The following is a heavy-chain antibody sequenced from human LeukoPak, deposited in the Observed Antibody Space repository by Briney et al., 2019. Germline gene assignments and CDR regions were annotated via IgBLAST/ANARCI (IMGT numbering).Heavy chain of an antibody. CDR3: AKDRDIVVVPAASFFDY. CDR2: ISYDGSNK. D-gene: IGHD2-2*01. J-gene: IGHJ4*02. V-gene: IGHV3-30*18. CDR1: GFTFSSYG. Sequence: QPGRSLRLSCAASGFTFSSYGMHWVRQAPGKGLEWVAVISYDGSNKYYADSVKGRFTISRDNSKNTLYMQMNNLRAEDTAVYYCAKDRDIVVVPAASFFDYWGQGTLVTVSS.